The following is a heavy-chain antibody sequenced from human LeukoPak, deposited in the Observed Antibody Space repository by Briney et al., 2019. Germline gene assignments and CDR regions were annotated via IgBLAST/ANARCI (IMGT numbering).Heavy chain of an antibody. CDR1: GFTFSNYE. CDR2: ISNTGDII. V-gene: IGHV3-48*03. Sequence: GGSLRLSCAASGFTFSNYEMNWVRQAPGKGLEWISHISNTGDIIHYADSVEGRFTISRDNAKKSLYLQMNSLRAEDTAVYYCARVGSSSWYLPFDYWGQGTLVTVSS. CDR3: ARVGSSSWYLPFDY. D-gene: IGHD6-13*01. J-gene: IGHJ4*02.